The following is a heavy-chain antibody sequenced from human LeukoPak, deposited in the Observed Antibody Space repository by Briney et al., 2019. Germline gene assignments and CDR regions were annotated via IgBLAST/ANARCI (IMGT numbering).Heavy chain of an antibody. V-gene: IGHV3-74*01. J-gene: IGHJ4*02. CDR1: GFTFSAFW. D-gene: IGHD2-21*02. CDR2: INSDDSRT. CDR3: AKAVFMVVVTAIDY. Sequence: PGGSLRLSCAASGFTFSAFWMHWVRQAPGKGLVWVSRINSDDSRTTYADSVKGRFTISRDNAKNTLYLQMNSLRAEDTAVYYCAKAVFMVVVTAIDYRGQGTLVTVSS.